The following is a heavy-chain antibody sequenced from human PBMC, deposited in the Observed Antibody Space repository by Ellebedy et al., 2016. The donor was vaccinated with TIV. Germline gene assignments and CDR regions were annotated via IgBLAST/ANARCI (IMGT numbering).Heavy chain of an antibody. CDR2: IYYNGST. V-gene: IGHV4-39*07. J-gene: IGHJ5*02. Sequence: SETLSLXXTASGDSISNSSFYWGWIRQPPGKGLEWIGSIYYNGSTYYNPSLKSRVTISVDTSKNQFSLKLSSVTAADTAVYYCARDPEGDQLLSWFDPWGQGTLVTVSS. CDR1: GDSISNSSFY. CDR3: ARDPEGDQLLSWFDP. D-gene: IGHD2-2*01.